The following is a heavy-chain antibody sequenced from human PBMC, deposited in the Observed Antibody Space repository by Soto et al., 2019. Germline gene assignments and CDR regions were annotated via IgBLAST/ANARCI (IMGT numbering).Heavy chain of an antibody. J-gene: IGHJ4*02. CDR1: GGSISSGDYY. Sequence: SETLSLTCTVSGGSISSGDYYWSWIRQPPGKGLEWIGYIYYSGSTYYNPSLKSRVTISVDTSKNQFSLKLSSVTAADTAVYYCAGLGVTEAYYFDYWGQGTLVTVSS. D-gene: IGHD2-21*02. CDR3: AGLGVTEAYYFDY. CDR2: IYYSGST. V-gene: IGHV4-30-4*01.